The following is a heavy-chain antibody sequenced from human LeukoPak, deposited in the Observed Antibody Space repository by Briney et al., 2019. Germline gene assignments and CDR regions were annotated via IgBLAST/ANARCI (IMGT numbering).Heavy chain of an antibody. V-gene: IGHV4-34*01. CDR3: ARGRRVAGPGYYYYYYGMDV. CDR2: INHSGST. Sequence: SETLSLTCAVYGGSFSGYYWSWIRQPPGKGLEWIGEINHSGSTNYNPSLKSRVTISVAPSKNQFSLKLSSVTAADTAVYYYARGRRVAGPGYYYYYYGMDVWGQGTTVTVSS. D-gene: IGHD6-19*01. CDR1: GGSFSGYY. J-gene: IGHJ6*02.